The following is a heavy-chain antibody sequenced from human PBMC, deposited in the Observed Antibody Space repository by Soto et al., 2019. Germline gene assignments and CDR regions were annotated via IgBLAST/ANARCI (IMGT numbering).Heavy chain of an antibody. CDR2: IKQDGGQK. J-gene: IGHJ4*02. V-gene: IGHV3-7*03. Sequence: GGSLRLSCAASGFIFRNYWMSWVRQAPGKGLEWVANIKQDGGQKYYVDSVKGRFTISGDNARNSVYLQINSLRAEDTAMYYCARIGYSSSSLDYWGLGTLVTVSS. CDR1: GFIFRNYW. D-gene: IGHD6-6*01. CDR3: ARIGYSSSSLDY.